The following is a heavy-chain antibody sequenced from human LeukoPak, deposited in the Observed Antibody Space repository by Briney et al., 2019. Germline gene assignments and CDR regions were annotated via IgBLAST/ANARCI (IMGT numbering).Heavy chain of an antibody. J-gene: IGHJ4*02. CDR1: GGSISSSSYY. CDR3: ADLYSGFDY. Sequence: PSETLSLTCTVSGGSISSSSYYWGWIRQPPGQGLEWIGSIYYSGSTYYNPSLKSRVTISVDTSKNQFSLKLSSVTAADTAVHYCADLYSGFDYWGQGTLVTVSS. D-gene: IGHD1-26*01. CDR2: IYYSGST. V-gene: IGHV4-39*01.